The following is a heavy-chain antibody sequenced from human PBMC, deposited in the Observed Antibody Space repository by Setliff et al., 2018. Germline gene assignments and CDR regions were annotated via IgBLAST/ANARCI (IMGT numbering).Heavy chain of an antibody. Sequence: GGSLRLSCAVSGFTFSLHAMHWVRQAPGKGLEWVAVISDAGNNEYYADSVKGRCTISRDNSKNTLYLQMTSLRAEDTAVYYCAKCSSWHSHYPHFNYWGQGTLVTVSS. D-gene: IGHD4-4*01. V-gene: IGHV3-30*04. CDR1: GFTFSLHA. CDR2: ISDAGNNE. CDR3: AKCSSWHSHYPHFNY. J-gene: IGHJ4*02.